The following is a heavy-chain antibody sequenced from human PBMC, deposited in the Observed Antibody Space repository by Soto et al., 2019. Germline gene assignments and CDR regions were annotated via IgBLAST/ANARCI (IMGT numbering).Heavy chain of an antibody. CDR1: GFTVRSNY. CDR2: IYSGGST. V-gene: IGHV3-66*01. CDR3: ARADPYYFDY. J-gene: IGHJ4*02. Sequence: GGSLRLCCAASGFTVRSNYMGWVRQAPGKGLEWVSVIYSGGSTYYADSVKGRFIISRDNSKNTLYLQMNSLRAEDTALYYCARADPYYFDYWGQGTLVTVSS.